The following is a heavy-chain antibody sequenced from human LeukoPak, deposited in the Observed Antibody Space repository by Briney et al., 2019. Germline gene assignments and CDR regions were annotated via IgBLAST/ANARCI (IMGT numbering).Heavy chain of an antibody. CDR2: INPNSGGT. Sequence: ASVKASCKASGYTFTGYYMHWARQAPGQGLEWMGWINPNSGGTNYAQKFQGWVTMTRDTSISTAYMELSRLRSDDTAVYYCAREELRSNWFDPWGQGTLDTVSS. CDR3: AREELRSNWFDP. D-gene: IGHD5-12*01. CDR1: GYTFTGYY. V-gene: IGHV1-2*04. J-gene: IGHJ5*02.